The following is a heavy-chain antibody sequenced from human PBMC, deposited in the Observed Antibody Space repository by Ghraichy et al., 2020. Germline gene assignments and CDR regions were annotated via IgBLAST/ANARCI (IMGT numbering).Heavy chain of an antibody. Sequence: ASVKVSCKASGYTFTSYAMHWVRQAPGQRLEWMGWINAGNGNTKYSQKFQGRVTITRDTSASTAYMELSSLRSEDTAVYYCARDIVVVPADYYGMDVWGQGTTVTVSS. V-gene: IGHV1-3*01. CDR3: ARDIVVVPADYYGMDV. J-gene: IGHJ6*02. D-gene: IGHD2-2*01. CDR2: INAGNGNT. CDR1: GYTFTSYA.